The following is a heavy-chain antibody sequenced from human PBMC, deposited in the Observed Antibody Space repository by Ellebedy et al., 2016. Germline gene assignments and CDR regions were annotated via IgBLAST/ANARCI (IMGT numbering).Heavy chain of an antibody. V-gene: IGHV1-3*01. CDR3: ARDPRWGILTGYYYYYGMDV. CDR1: GYTFKNYV. J-gene: IGHJ6*02. Sequence: ASVKVSCKASGYTFKNYVIHWVRQAPGQRPEWMAWINAGTGSTKSSQEFQDRVTITRDIPASTAYMELSGLRSEDTAVYYCARDPRWGILTGYYYYYGMDVWGQGTTVIVSS. D-gene: IGHD3-9*01. CDR2: INAGTGST.